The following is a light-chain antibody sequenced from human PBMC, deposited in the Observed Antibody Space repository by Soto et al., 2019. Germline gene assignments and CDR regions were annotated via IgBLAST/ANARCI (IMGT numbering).Light chain of an antibody. Sequence: QSALTQPPSASGSPGQSVTISCTGTSSDGGGYKYVSWYQQYPGKAPRLMIYEVSERPSGVPDRFSGSKSGNTASLTVSGLQAEDEADYYCSSYAGSNKVIFGGGTKLTVL. J-gene: IGLJ2*01. CDR2: EVS. CDR1: SSDGGGYKY. V-gene: IGLV2-8*01. CDR3: SSYAGSNKVI.